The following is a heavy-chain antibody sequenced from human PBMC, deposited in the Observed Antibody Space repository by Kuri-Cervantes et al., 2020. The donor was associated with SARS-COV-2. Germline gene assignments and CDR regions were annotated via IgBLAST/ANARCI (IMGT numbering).Heavy chain of an antibody. CDR1: GGSISSYY. V-gene: IGHV4-4*07. Sequence: GSLRLSCTVSGGSISSYYWSWIRQPAGKGLEWIGRIYTSGSTNYNPSLKSRVTMSVDTSKNQFSLKLSSVTAADTAVYYCASTTVVAATVYYYGMDVWGQGTAVTVSS. CDR3: ASTTVVAATVYYYGMDV. J-gene: IGHJ6*02. D-gene: IGHD2-15*01. CDR2: IYTSGST.